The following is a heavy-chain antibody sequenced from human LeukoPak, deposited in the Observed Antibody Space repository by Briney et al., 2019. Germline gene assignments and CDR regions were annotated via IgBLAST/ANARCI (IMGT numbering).Heavy chain of an antibody. Sequence: QSGGSLRLSCAASGFTFSSYAMSRVRQAPGKGLEWVSAISGSGGSTFYADSVKGRFTISRDNSKNTLYLQMNSLRAEDTAVYYCARERYYDYFDYWGQGTLVTVSS. CDR1: GFTFSSYA. D-gene: IGHD3-10*01. J-gene: IGHJ4*02. CDR3: ARERYYDYFDY. V-gene: IGHV3-23*01. CDR2: ISGSGGST.